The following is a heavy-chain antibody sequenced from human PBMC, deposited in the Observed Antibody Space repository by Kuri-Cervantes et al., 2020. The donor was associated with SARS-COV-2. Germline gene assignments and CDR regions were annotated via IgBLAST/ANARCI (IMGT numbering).Heavy chain of an antibody. Sequence: GGSLRLSCAVYGGSFSGYYWSWIRQPPGKGLEWVGRIKSKTDGGTTDYAVPVKGRFTISRDDSKNTLYLQMNSLRAEDTAVYYCAKAGGYDFWSGNLGRFDYWGQGTLVTVSS. J-gene: IGHJ4*02. CDR1: GGSFSGYY. CDR2: IKSKTDGGTT. CDR3: AKAGGYDFWSGNLGRFDY. V-gene: IGHV3-15*01. D-gene: IGHD3-3*01.